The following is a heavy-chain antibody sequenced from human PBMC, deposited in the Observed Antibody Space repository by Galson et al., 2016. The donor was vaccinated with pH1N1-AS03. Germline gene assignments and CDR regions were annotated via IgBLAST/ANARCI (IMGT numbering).Heavy chain of an antibody. CDR2: IDWDDNK. J-gene: IGHJ4*02. CDR3: AHVDYGDYVGYFEY. D-gene: IGHD4-17*01. V-gene: IGHV2-70*12. CDR1: GFSLSTSGMC. Sequence: PALVKPTQTLTLTCTFSGFSLSTSGMCVSWIRQPPGKALEWLALIDWDDNKYFITSLKTRLTISKDTSKNQVVLTMTNMDPVDTATYYCAHVDYGDYVGYFEYWGQGTLV.